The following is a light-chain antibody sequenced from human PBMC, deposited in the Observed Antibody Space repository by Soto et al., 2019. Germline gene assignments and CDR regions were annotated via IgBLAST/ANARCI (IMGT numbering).Light chain of an antibody. J-gene: IGKJ1*01. V-gene: IGKV3-20*01. Sequence: EIVLTQSPGTLSLSPGERATLSCRASQSVSSSYLVWYQQKPGQAPRLLIFGASSRSTGIPDRFSGSGSGTDFTLTITRLEPEDFAVYYCQQYGSSRTFGQGTKVDNK. CDR1: QSVSSSY. CDR3: QQYGSSRT. CDR2: GAS.